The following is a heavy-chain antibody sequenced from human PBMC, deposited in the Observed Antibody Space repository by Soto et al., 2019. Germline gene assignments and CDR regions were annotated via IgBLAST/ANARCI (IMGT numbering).Heavy chain of an antibody. CDR1: GFTFSSYS. J-gene: IGHJ5*02. D-gene: IGHD3-3*01. CDR3: ARDSRDFWSGYSNWFDP. CDR2: ISSSSSYI. Sequence: PGGSLRLSCAASGFTFSSYSMNWVRQAPGKGLEWVSSISSSSSYIYYADSVKGRFTISRDNAKNSLYLQMNSLRAEDTAVYYCARDSRDFWSGYSNWFDPWGQGTLVTVSS. V-gene: IGHV3-21*01.